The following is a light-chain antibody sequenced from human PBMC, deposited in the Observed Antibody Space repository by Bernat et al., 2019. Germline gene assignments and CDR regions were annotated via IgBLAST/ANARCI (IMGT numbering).Light chain of an antibody. CDR1: QSVSSN. CDR3: QHYNNWPPIT. CDR2: GAS. V-gene: IGKV3-15*01. Sequence: EIVMTQSPATLSVSPGERATLSCRASQSVSSNLARYQQQPGQAPRLLIYGASTRATGIPARFSGSGSGTEFTLTISSLQSEDFAVYYCQHYNNWPPITFGQRTRLEIK. J-gene: IGKJ5*01.